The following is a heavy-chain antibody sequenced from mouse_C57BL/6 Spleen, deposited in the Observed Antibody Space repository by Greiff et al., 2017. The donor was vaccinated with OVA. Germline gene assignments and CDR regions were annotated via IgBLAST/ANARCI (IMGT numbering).Heavy chain of an antibody. CDR3: AREGQLGNYFDY. V-gene: IGHV1-55*01. CDR2: IYPGSGST. J-gene: IGHJ2*01. CDR1: GYTFTSYW. D-gene: IGHD4-1*02. Sequence: QVQLQQPGAELVKPGASVKMSCKASGYTFTSYWITWVKQRPGQGLEWIGDIYPGSGSTNYNEKFKSKATLTVATSSSTAYMQLSSLTSEDSAVYYCAREGQLGNYFDYWGQGTTLTVSS.